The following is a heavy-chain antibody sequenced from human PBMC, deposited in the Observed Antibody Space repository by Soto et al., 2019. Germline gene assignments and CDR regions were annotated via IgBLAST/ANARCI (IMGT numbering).Heavy chain of an antibody. CDR2: INPNSGST. D-gene: IGHD2-2*02. Sequence: ASVKVSCKASGYTFTGYYMHWVRLAPGQGLEWMGLINPNSGSTNYAQKCRGRVSLTRDTSISTAYLELSRLRSDDTAVYYCARGGVVVPAAIPLYYYYYGMDVWGQGTTVTVSS. CDR1: GYTFTGYY. V-gene: IGHV1-2*02. J-gene: IGHJ6*02. CDR3: ARGGVVVPAAIPLYYYYYGMDV.